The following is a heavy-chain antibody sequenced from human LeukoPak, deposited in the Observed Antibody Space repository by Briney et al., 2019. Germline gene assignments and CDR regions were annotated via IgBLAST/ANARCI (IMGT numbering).Heavy chain of an antibody. Sequence: TLSLTCTVSGGSVSSGGYYWSWIRQYPGKGLEWIGYIYYSGSTYYNPSLKSRLTISLDTSTNQFSLKLGSVTAADTAVYYCATTAYYYYVDVWGTGTTVTVSS. J-gene: IGHJ6*03. D-gene: IGHD1-26*01. CDR1: GGSVSSGGYY. CDR3: ATTAYYYYVDV. CDR2: IYYSGST. V-gene: IGHV4-31*03.